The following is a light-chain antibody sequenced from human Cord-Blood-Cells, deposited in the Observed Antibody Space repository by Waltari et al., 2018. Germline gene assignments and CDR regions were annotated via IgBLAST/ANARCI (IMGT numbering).Light chain of an antibody. CDR2: FGS. J-gene: IGKJ4*01. CDR3: MQALQTPLT. CDR1: QSLLHSNGYNV. Sequence: EIVLTPYPLSLHVTPGNPASISCSSSQSLLHSNGYNVLDWYLQKPGQSPQLLIYFGSNRASGVPDRFSGSGSGTDFTLKISRVEAEDVGVYYFMQALQTPLTFGGGTKVEIK. V-gene: IGKV2-28*01.